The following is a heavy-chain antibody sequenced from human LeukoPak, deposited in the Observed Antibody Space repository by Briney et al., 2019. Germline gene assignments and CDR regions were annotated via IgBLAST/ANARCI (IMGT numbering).Heavy chain of an antibody. Sequence: GGSLRLSCAASGFTLTNYDIMWVRQAPGKALEWVSTISIGGNTYHADSGKGRFTLSRDNSKNTVYLQMNNLGAEDTAIYYFARNGGGLDYWGQGTLVTVSS. V-gene: IGHV3-23*01. D-gene: IGHD3-16*01. CDR2: ISIGGNT. CDR3: ARNGGGLDY. J-gene: IGHJ4*02. CDR1: GFTLTNYD.